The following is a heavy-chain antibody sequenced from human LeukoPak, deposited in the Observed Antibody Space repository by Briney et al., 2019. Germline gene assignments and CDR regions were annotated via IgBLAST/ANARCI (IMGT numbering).Heavy chain of an antibody. CDR3: ARVSGSYYGDY. CDR2: ISSSGSTI. D-gene: IGHD1-26*01. CDR1: GFTFSDYY. Sequence: PGGSLRLSCAASGFTFSDYYMSWIRQAPGKGLEWVSYISSSGSTIFYADSVRGRFIISRDNAKNSLYLHMNSLRAEDTAVYYCARVSGSYYGDYWGQGTLVTVSS. J-gene: IGHJ4*02. V-gene: IGHV3-11*04.